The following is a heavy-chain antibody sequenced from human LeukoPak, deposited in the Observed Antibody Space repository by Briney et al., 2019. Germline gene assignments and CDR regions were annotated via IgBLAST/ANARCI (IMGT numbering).Heavy chain of an antibody. J-gene: IGHJ4*02. CDR1: GFTFRSYW. Sequence: GGSLRLSCAVSGFTFRSYWMHWVRQVPGKGLVWVSRINRDGSSRTYADSVEGRFTISRDNAKNTLYLQMNSLRADDTAVYYCTREVSGSSYFDYWGQGTLVTVSS. CDR2: INRDGSSR. CDR3: TREVSGSSYFDY. V-gene: IGHV3-74*01. D-gene: IGHD1-26*01.